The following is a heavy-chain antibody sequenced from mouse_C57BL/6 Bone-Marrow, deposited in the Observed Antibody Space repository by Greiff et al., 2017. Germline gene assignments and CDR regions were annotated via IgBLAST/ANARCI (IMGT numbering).Heavy chain of an antibody. CDR3: ARNGMDY. CDR1: GFSLTSYG. V-gene: IGHV2-2*01. J-gene: IGHJ4*01. CDR2: IWSGGST. Sequence: QVQLQQSGPGLVQPSQSLSITCTVSGFSLTSYGVHWVRQSPGKGLEWLGVIWSGGSTDYNAACISRLSISKDNSKSQVFFRMNSLQADDTAIYYCARNGMDYWGQGTSVTVSS.